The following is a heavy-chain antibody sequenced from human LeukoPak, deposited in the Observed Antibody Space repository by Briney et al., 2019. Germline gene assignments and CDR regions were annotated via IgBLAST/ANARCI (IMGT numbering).Heavy chain of an antibody. J-gene: IGHJ4*02. CDR1: GFGFRFYE. D-gene: IGHD1-1*01. V-gene: IGHV3-48*03. CDR2: ISSSGTTT. Sequence: GGSLRLSCAASGFGFRFYEMHWVRQAPGKGLEWISDISSSGTTTYYADSVKGRFTISRDNAKKSLYLQMNSLRAEDTAVYYSTTLTLATNFDYWGQGTLVTVSS. CDR3: TTLTLATNFDY.